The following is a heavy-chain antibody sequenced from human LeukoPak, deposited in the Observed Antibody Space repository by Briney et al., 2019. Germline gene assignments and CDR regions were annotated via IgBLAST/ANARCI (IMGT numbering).Heavy chain of an antibody. CDR2: IYYSGST. CDR1: GGSISRSSYY. D-gene: IGHD4-23*01. J-gene: IGHJ6*02. V-gene: IGHV4-39*02. CDR3: ARDISRSGGNPWSSGMDV. Sequence: PSETLSLTCTVSGGSISRSSYYWGWIRQPPGKGLEWIGSIYYSGSTYYNPSLKSRVTISVDTSKNQFSLKLSSVTAADTAVYYCARDISRSGGNPWSSGMDVWGQGTTVTVSS.